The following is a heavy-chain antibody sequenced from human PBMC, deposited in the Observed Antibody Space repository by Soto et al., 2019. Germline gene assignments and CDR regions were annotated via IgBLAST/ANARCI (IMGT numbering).Heavy chain of an antibody. V-gene: IGHV3-48*02. CDR3: VKGRLDTAYFDL. D-gene: IGHD2-21*01. Sequence: EVQLVESGGGLIQPGGSLRLSCAASGFAFSSHSMYWVRQAPGKGLEWVSYTSPRGNSIQYADSVRGRFTISRDNARNSLXLQMNSLRDDDTAVYYCVKGRLDTAYFDLWGQGSLVTVSS. CDR1: GFAFSSHS. CDR2: TSPRGNSI. J-gene: IGHJ4*02.